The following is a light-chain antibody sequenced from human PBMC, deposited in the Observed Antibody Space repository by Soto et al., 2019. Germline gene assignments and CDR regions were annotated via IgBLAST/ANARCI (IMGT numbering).Light chain of an antibody. J-gene: IGLJ3*02. V-gene: IGLV2-14*01. CDR2: DVT. CDR3: TSFTSSTPRWV. Sequence: QSALTQPASVSGSPGQSITISCTGTSSDVGGYNYVSWYQQYPGTAHKLMIYDVTNRPSGVSNRFSGSKSGNTASLTISGLQAEDEADYYCTSFTSSTPRWVFGGGTKVTVL. CDR1: SSDVGGYNY.